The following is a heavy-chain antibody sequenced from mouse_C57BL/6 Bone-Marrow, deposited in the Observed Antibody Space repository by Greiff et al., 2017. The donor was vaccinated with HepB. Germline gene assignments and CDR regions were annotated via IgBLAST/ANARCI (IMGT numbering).Heavy chain of an antibody. J-gene: IGHJ3*01. Sequence: EVKLVESGGGLVQPGESLKLSCESNEYEFPSHDMSWVRKTPEKRLELVAAINSDGGSTYYPDTMERRFIISRDNTKKTLYLQMSSLKSEDTAIYYCARRVYGYFWFAYWGQGTLVTVSA. D-gene: IGHD2-2*01. V-gene: IGHV5-2*03. CDR1: EYEFPSHD. CDR3: ARRVYGYFWFAY. CDR2: INSDGGST.